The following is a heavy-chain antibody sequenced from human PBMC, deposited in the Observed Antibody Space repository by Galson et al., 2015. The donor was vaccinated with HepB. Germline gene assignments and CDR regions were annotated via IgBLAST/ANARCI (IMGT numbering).Heavy chain of an antibody. CDR2: ISYDGSNK. Sequence: SLRLSCAASGFTFSSYGMHWVRQAPGKGLEWVAVISYDGSNKYYADSVKGRFTISRDNSKNTLYLQMNSLRAEDTAVYYCAKEFRVCEAPEYFQHWGQGTLVTVSS. D-gene: IGHD2-8*01. CDR3: AKEFRVCEAPEYFQH. CDR1: GFTFSSYG. J-gene: IGHJ1*01. V-gene: IGHV3-30*18.